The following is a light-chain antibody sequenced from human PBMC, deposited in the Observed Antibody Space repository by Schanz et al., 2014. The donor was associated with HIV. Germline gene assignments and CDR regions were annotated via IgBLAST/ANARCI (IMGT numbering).Light chain of an antibody. Sequence: DIQMTQSPSAMSASVGDTVTITCRASQAISSWLAWYQQKPGKAPILLVYSALRLQSGVPSRFSGGGSWTDFTLTISSLQPEDFATYFCQQTDSFPQTCGQETKVLIK. CDR1: QAISSW. J-gene: IGKJ1*01. CDR3: QQTDSFPQT. CDR2: SAL. V-gene: IGKV1-12*01.